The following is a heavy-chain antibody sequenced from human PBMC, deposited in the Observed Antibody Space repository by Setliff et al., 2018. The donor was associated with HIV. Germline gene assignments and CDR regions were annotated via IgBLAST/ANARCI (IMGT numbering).Heavy chain of an antibody. V-gene: IGHV3-30*03. CDR1: GFNFAAYA. CDR3: ARATFGMDV. Sequence: GGSLRLSCAASGFNFAAYAMSWVRQAPGKGLEWVALISDDGSGKRYAESVKGRFTISRDNSKNTLYLQMNSLRTEDTAVYFCARATFGMDVWGQGTAVTVSS. D-gene: IGHD3-16*01. CDR2: ISDDGSGK. J-gene: IGHJ6*02.